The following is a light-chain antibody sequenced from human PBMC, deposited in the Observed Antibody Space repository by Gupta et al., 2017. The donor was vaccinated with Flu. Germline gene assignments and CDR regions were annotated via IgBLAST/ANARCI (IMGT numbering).Light chain of an antibody. CDR3: GTWDSSLDIGV. J-gene: IGLJ3*02. CDR1: SSNIGNKY. Sequence: SSNIGNKYVSWYQHLPGAAPKLLIYDNYDRPSGIPDRFSGSKSGTSATLGITGLQTGDEADFYCGTWDSSLDIGVFGGGTRLTVL. V-gene: IGLV1-51*01. CDR2: DNY.